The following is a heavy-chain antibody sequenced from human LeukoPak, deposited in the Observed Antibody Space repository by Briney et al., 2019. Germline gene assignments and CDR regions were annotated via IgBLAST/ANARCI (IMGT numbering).Heavy chain of an antibody. D-gene: IGHD2-2*01. Sequence: GGSLRLSCAASGFTFSSYAMSWVRQAPGKGLEWVSAISSSGGSTYYADSVKGRFTISRDNSKNTLYLQMNSLRAEDTAVYYCAKGPIGSRFLYFDYWGQGTLVTVSS. CDR2: ISSSGGST. CDR1: GFTFSSYA. V-gene: IGHV3-23*01. J-gene: IGHJ4*02. CDR3: AKGPIGSRFLYFDY.